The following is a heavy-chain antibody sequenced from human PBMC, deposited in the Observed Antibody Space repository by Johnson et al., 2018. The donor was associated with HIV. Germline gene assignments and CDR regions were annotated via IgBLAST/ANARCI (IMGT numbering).Heavy chain of an antibody. D-gene: IGHD3-10*01. V-gene: IGHV3-11*04. Sequence: QVQLVESGGGLVKPGGSLRLSCAASGLTFSDYDMSWIRQAPGKGLEWVSYISSSGTIVYYADSVKGRFTISRDNAKNSLYLQMNSLRAEDTTVYYCAGGYGSGSGDAFDIWGQGTMVTVSS. J-gene: IGHJ3*02. CDR1: GLTFSDYD. CDR3: AGGYGSGSGDAFDI. CDR2: ISSSGTIV.